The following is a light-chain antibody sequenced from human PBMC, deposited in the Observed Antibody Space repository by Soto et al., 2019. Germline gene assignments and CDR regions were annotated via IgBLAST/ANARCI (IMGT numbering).Light chain of an antibody. Sequence: QSVLTQPASVSGSPGQSITISCTGTSSDVGAYNYVSWYQQHPGKAPKLMICDVSDRPSGVSTRFSGSKSGNTASLTISGLQAEDEADYYCSSYTSGNTPWVCGTGTKVTVL. CDR1: SSDVGAYNY. CDR3: SSYTSGNTPWV. J-gene: IGLJ1*01. V-gene: IGLV2-14*01. CDR2: DVS.